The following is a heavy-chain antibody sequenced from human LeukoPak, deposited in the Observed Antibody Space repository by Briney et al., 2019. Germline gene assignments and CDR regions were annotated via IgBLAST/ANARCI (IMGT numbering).Heavy chain of an antibody. J-gene: IGHJ4*02. V-gene: IGHV3-43*01. CDR2: ISWDGGST. CDR3: AKSRSSSWYLGLDYYFDY. D-gene: IGHD6-13*01. Sequence: GGSLRLSCAASGFTFDDYTMHWVRQAPGKGLEWVSLISWDGGSTYYADSVKGRFTTSRDNSKNSLYLQMNSLRTEDTALYYCAKSRSSSWYLGLDYYFDYWGQGTLVTASS. CDR1: GFTFDDYT.